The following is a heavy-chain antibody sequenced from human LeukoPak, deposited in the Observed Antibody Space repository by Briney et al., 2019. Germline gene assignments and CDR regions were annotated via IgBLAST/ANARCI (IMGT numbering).Heavy chain of an antibody. CDR2: ITYEGGYNQ. D-gene: IGHD3-10*01. CDR3: AKDKEYASGSYPIES. V-gene: IGHV3-30*02. J-gene: IGHJ4*02. Sequence: PGGSLRLSCAASGFIFSTYGMHWVRQAPGKGLEWVSFITYEGGYNQYYAESVKGRFTISRDNSKNTLYLQVISLRLEDAAVYYCAKDKEYASGSYPIESWGQGTLVTVSS. CDR1: GFIFSTYG.